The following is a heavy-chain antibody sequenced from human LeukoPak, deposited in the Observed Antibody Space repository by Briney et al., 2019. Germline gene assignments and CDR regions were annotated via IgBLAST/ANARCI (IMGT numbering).Heavy chain of an antibody. J-gene: IGHJ3*02. CDR3: AREISRTGAFDI. Sequence: GGSLRLSCAASGFTVSSNYMSWVRQAPGKGLEWVSVIYSGGSTYYADSEKGRFTISRDNSKNTLYLQMNSLRAEDTAVYYCAREISRTGAFDIWGQETMVTVSS. V-gene: IGHV3-53*05. CDR1: GFTVSSNY. CDR2: IYSGGST. D-gene: IGHD3-3*02.